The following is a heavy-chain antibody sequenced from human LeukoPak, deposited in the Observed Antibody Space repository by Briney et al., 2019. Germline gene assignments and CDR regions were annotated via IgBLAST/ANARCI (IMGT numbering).Heavy chain of an antibody. V-gene: IGHV3-30-3*01. CDR1: GFTFSSYA. J-gene: IGHJ3*02. CDR3: ARDSPTNFDILTGTYAFDI. CDR2: ISYDGNNI. D-gene: IGHD3-9*01. Sequence: GGSLRLSCAASGFTFSSYAMHWVRQAPGKGLEWVAIISYDGNNIYYADSVKGRFTISRDNSKNTLYLQMNSLTADDTAVYYCARDSPTNFDILTGTYAFDIWGQGTMVTVSS.